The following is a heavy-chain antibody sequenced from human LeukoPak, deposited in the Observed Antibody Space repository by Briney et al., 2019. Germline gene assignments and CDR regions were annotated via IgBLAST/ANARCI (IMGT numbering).Heavy chain of an antibody. V-gene: IGHV3-23*01. CDR1: GFTFSSYA. J-gene: IGHJ4*02. CDR2: ISGSGGST. CDR3: ARDGRGFSYGPTERYYFDY. D-gene: IGHD5-18*01. Sequence: QSGGSLRLSCAASGFTFSSYAMSWVRQAPGKGLEWVSAISGSGGSTYYADSVKGRFTISRDNSKNTLYLQMNSLKPEDTAVYYCARDGRGFSYGPTERYYFDYWGQGTLVTVSS.